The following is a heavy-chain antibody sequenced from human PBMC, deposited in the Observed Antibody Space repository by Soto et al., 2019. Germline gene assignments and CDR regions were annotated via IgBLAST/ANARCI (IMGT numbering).Heavy chain of an antibody. V-gene: IGHV1-8*01. J-gene: IGHJ5*02. Sequence: GASVKVSCKASGYTFTNNDINWVRQAPGQGLEWIGWMNTNNNTTDSAEVFEGRVSLTWDTSISTSYMQLNSLKIDDTAVYYCAREVAETSSLWLDPWGQGTLVTVS. CDR2: MNTNNNTT. CDR1: GYTFTNND. CDR3: AREVAETSSLWLDP.